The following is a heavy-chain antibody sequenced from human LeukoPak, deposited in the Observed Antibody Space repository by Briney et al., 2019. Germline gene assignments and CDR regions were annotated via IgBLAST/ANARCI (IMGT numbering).Heavy chain of an antibody. CDR3: AKQVRGGGYYGMDV. CDR1: GFTVSSNY. J-gene: IGHJ6*02. CDR2: IYSGGNT. V-gene: IGHV3-53*01. Sequence: PGGSLRLSCAASGFTVSSNYMSWVRQAPGKGLEWVSVIYSGGNTYYADSVKGRFTISRDNSKNTLYLQMNSLRAEDTAVYYCAKQVRGGGYYGMDVWGQGTTVTVSS. D-gene: IGHD3-10*01.